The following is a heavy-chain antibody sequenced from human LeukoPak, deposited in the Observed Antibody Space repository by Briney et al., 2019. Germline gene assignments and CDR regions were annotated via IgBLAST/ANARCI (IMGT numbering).Heavy chain of an antibody. CDR1: GGSISSYY. Sequence: SETLSLTCTVSGGSISSYYWSWIRQPAGKGLEWIGRIYTSGSTNYSPSLKSRVTMSVDTSKNQFSLKLSSVTAADTAVYYCARGHYSSGWYVSLYFDYWGQGTLVTVSS. J-gene: IGHJ4*02. CDR2: IYTSGST. CDR3: ARGHYSSGWYVSLYFDY. D-gene: IGHD6-19*01. V-gene: IGHV4-4*07.